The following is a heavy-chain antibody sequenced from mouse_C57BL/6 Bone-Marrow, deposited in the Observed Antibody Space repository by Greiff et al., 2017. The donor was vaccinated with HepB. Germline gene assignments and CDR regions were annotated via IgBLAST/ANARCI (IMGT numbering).Heavy chain of an antibody. D-gene: IGHD2-3*01. Sequence: QVQLKESGAELARPGASVKLSCKASGYTFTSYGISWVKQRTGQGLEWIGEIYPRSGNTYYNEKFKGKATLTADKSSSTAYMELRSLTSEDSAVYFCARRRWLLSMDYWGQGTSVTVSS. CDR2: IYPRSGNT. V-gene: IGHV1-81*01. CDR3: ARRRWLLSMDY. CDR1: GYTFTSYG. J-gene: IGHJ4*01.